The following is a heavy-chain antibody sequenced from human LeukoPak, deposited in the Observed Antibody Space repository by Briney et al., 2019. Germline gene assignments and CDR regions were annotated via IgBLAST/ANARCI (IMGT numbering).Heavy chain of an antibody. Sequence: GGSLRLSCEASGFTFSSYWMSWVRQAPGKGLEWVANINQNGSEKYYVDSVKGRFTISRDNSKNTLYLQMNSLRAEDTAVYYCARATHRRAVVGFSFDYWAQGPRVTASS. J-gene: IGHJ4*02. CDR1: GFTFSSYW. CDR3: ARATHRRAVVGFSFDY. D-gene: IGHD3-10*01. CDR2: INQNGSEK. V-gene: IGHV3-7*01.